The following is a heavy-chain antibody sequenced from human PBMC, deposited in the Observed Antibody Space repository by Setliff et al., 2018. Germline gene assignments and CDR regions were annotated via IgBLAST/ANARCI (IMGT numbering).Heavy chain of an antibody. V-gene: IGHV4-38-2*01. J-gene: IGHJ4*02. CDR1: GYSISSDSY. Sequence: SETLSLTCAVSGYSISSDSYWGWIRQPPGKGLEWIGSIYHSGRNYYNPSLKSRVIISVDTSKNQFSLKLSSVTTADTAVYYCARHYYDSGGYYIDYWGQGTLVTVSS. CDR2: IYHSGRN. D-gene: IGHD3-22*01. CDR3: ARHYYDSGGYYIDY.